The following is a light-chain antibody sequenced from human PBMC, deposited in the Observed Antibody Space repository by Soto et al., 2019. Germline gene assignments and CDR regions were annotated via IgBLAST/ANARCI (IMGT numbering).Light chain of an antibody. Sequence: QSALTQPRSVSGSPGQSVTISCTGTSSDVGGYKYVSWYQQHPGKAPKLMIYDVSKRPSGVPDRFSASKSGNTASLTISGLQAEDEADYYCCSYAGSYTWVFGGGTKLTVL. J-gene: IGLJ3*02. CDR1: SSDVGGYKY. CDR2: DVS. CDR3: CSYAGSYTWV. V-gene: IGLV2-11*01.